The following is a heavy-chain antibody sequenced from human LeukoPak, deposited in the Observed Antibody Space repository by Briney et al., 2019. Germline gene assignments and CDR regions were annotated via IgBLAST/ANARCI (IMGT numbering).Heavy chain of an antibody. V-gene: IGHV3-21*01. D-gene: IGHD6-6*01. CDR3: ARGSAIHPTFDY. CDR2: ISSSSSYI. CDR1: GFTFRNHG. Sequence: GGSLRLSCAASGFTFRNHGMHWVRQAPGKGLEWVSSISSSSSYIYYADSVKGRFTISRDNAKNSLYLQMNSLRAEDTAVYYCARGSAIHPTFDYWGQGTLVTVSS. J-gene: IGHJ4*02.